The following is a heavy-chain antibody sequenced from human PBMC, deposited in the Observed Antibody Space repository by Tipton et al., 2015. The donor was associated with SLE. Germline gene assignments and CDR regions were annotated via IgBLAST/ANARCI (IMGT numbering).Heavy chain of an antibody. CDR2: IYTSGTT. Sequence: TLSLTCTVSGGTFGSGGFYWTWVRQSAGKGLEFIGRIYTSGTTTYNPSLESRVTISVDTSKNQFSLRLTSVTAADPAVYYCARGGAFWRGTTSYYYFFYYMDVWGKGTTVTVSS. D-gene: IGHD3-3*01. CDR1: GGTFGSGGFY. V-gene: IGHV4-61*02. CDR3: ARGGAFWRGTTSYYYFFYYMDV. J-gene: IGHJ6*03.